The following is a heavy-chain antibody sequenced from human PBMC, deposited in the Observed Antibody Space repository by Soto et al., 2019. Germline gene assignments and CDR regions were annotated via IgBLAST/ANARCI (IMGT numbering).Heavy chain of an antibody. V-gene: IGHV1-69*13. CDR2: IIPIFGTA. CDR3: ATISTSINYYGMDV. CDR1: GGTLSSYA. Sequence: GASVNVSCKASGGTLSSYAISWVRQAPGQGLEWMGGIIPIFGTANYAQKFQGRVTITADESTSTAYTELSSLRSEDTAVYYCATISTSINYYGMDVWGQGTTVTVSS. D-gene: IGHD2-2*01. J-gene: IGHJ6*02.